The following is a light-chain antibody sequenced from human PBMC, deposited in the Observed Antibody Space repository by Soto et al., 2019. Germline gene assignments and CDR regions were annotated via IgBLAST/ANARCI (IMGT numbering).Light chain of an antibody. CDR1: SSDVGSYNR. V-gene: IGLV2-18*02. J-gene: IGLJ3*02. Sequence: QSALTQPPSVSGSPGQSVTISCTGTSSDVGSYNRVSWYQQPPGTAPKLMICQVSNRPSGVPDRFSGSKSGNTASLTISGLQAEDEADYYCSSYTGSGTWVFGGGTKLTV. CDR2: QVS. CDR3: SSYTGSGTWV.